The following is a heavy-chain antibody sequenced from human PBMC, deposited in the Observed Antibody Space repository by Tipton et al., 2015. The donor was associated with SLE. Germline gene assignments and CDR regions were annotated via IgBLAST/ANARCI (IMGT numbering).Heavy chain of an antibody. CDR3: ARGSGRYSSSWYFFYYYMDV. D-gene: IGHD6-13*01. J-gene: IGHJ6*03. CDR2: INHSGST. V-gene: IGHV4-34*01. CDR1: TGSFSGYY. Sequence: TLSLTCTVYTGSFSGYYWSWIRQPPGKGLEWIGEINHSGSTNYNPSLKSRVTISVDTSKNQFSLKLSSVTAADTAVYYCARGSGRYSSSWYFFYYYMDVWGKGTTVTVSS.